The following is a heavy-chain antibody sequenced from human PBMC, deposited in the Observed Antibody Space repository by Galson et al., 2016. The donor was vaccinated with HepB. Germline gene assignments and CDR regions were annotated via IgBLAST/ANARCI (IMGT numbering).Heavy chain of an antibody. Sequence: CAISGDSVSSNSAVRNWIRQSPSRGLEWLGRTYYGSNWLSDYAASVRSRITVNADTPKNQFSLHLNSVTPDDTAVYYCARAGRRQVGTGDWFDSWGQGILVTVSS. CDR2: TYYGSNWLS. V-gene: IGHV6-1*01. CDR3: ARAGRRQVGTGDWFDS. J-gene: IGHJ5*01. D-gene: IGHD1-1*01. CDR1: GDSVSSNSAV.